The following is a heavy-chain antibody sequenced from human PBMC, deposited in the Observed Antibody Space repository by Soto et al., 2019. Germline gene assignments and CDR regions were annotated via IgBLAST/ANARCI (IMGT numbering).Heavy chain of an antibody. CDR1: GFTFSSYG. CDR3: AKNGRGYCSSTSCYVNYYYYMDV. CDR2: ISYDGSNK. V-gene: IGHV3-30*18. Sequence: QVQLVESGGGVVQPGRSLRLSCAASGFTFSSYGMHWVRQAPGKGLEWVAVISYDGSNKYYADSVKGRFTISRDNSKNTLYLQMYSLRAEDTAVYYCAKNGRGYCSSTSCYVNYYYYMDVWGKGTTVTVSS. J-gene: IGHJ6*03. D-gene: IGHD2-2*01.